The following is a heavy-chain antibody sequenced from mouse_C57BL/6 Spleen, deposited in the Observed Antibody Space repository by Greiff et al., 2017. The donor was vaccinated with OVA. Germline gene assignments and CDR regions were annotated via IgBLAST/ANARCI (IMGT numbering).Heavy chain of an antibody. CDR1: GFTFSDYG. V-gene: IGHV5-17*01. J-gene: IGHJ4*01. CDR3: AYGYYLHYYAMYY. CDR2: ISSGSSTI. D-gene: IGHD2-3*01. Sequence: EVMLVESGGGLVKPGGSLKLSCAASGFTFSDYGMHRVRQAPEKGLEWVAYISSGSSTIYYADTVKGRFTISRENAKNTLFLQMTSLRFEDTAMYYCAYGYYLHYYAMYYWGQGTSVTVSS.